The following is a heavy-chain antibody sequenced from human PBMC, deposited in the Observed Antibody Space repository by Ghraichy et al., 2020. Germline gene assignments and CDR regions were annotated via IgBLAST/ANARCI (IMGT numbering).Heavy chain of an antibody. CDR1: GFTFSSYG. CDR3: AREGRIAVAGIRDNWFDP. V-gene: IGHV3-33*01. J-gene: IGHJ5*02. D-gene: IGHD6-19*01. CDR2: IWYDGSYK. Sequence: GESLNISCATSGFTFSSYGMHWVRQAPGKGLEWVAVIWYDGSYKYYADSVKGRFTISRDKSKNTLYLQMNSLRAEDTGVYYCAREGRIAVAGIRDNWFDPWGKGTLVTVSS.